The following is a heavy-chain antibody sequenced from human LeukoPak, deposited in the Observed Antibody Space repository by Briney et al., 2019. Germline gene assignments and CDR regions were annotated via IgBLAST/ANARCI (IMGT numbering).Heavy chain of an antibody. Sequence: GESLKISCRGSGYSFTTYWIGWVRQRPGKGLEWMGSIYPGDSDIRHSPSFRGQVTISADKSTSTAYLQWSSLKASDTAMYYCARQGSSGWPSLYYYYYMDVWGKGTTVTVSS. CDR3: ARQGSSGWPSLYYYYYMDV. D-gene: IGHD6-25*01. CDR2: IYPGDSDI. CDR1: GYSFTTYW. J-gene: IGHJ6*03. V-gene: IGHV5-51*01.